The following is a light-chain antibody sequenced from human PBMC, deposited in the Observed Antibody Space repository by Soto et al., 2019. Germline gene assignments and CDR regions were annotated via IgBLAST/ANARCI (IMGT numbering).Light chain of an antibody. CDR1: SSDVGGYNY. J-gene: IGLJ1*01. CDR2: EVS. CDR3: SSYTSSSTLEGYV. V-gene: IGLV2-14*01. Sequence: QSALTQPASVSGSPGQSITISCTGTSSDVGGYNYVSWYQQHPGKAPKLMIYEVSNRPSGVSNRFSGSKSGNTASLTISGLQAEDEADYCCSSYTSSSTLEGYVFGTGTKVTVL.